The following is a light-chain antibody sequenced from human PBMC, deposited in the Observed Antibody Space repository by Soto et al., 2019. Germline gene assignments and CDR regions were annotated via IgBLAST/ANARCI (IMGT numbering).Light chain of an antibody. Sequence: DIQMTQSPSSLSASVGDRVTIICRASQSISNYLNWYQQKPGKAPKLLIYAASTLQSGIPLRFSGSGSGTDFTLTISRLQPDDFATYYCQQSYRTPRTFGQGTKLEIK. CDR1: QSISNY. CDR3: QQSYRTPRT. CDR2: AAS. J-gene: IGKJ2*01. V-gene: IGKV1-39*01.